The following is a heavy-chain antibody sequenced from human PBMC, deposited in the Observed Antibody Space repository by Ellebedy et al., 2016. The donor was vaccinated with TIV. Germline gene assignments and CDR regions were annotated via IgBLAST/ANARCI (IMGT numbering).Heavy chain of an antibody. J-gene: IGHJ4*02. V-gene: IGHV4-59*01. CDR3: ARDRSYGLDY. CDR1: GGSISRYY. D-gene: IGHD5-18*01. Sequence: MPSETLSLTCTVSGGSISRYYWSWIRQPPGKGLEWIGYIYYSRSTNYNPSLKSRVTISVDTSKNQFSLKLSSVTAADTAVYYCARDRSYGLDYWGQGTLVTVSS. CDR2: IYYSRST.